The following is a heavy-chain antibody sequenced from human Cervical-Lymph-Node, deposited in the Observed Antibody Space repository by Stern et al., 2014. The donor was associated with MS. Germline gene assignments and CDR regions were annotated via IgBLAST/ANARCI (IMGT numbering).Heavy chain of an antibody. J-gene: IGHJ4*02. CDR3: AREGLVAN. D-gene: IGHD3-16*02. Sequence: QLVQSGGGLIQPGGSLRLSCAASGFNVRSNYMSWVRQAPGKGLDWVAVLYIDAGTFYADSVKGRFIISRDNSKNTLYLQMNSLKVDDTAIYFCAREGLVANWGQGTLVAVSS. CDR1: GFNVRSNY. V-gene: IGHV3-53*01. CDR2: LYIDAGT.